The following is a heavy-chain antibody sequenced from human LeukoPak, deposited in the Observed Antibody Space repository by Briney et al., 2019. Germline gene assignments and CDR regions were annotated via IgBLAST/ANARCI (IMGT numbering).Heavy chain of an antibody. CDR3: AREWRARGARGFDY. J-gene: IGHJ4*02. CDR1: GDTVSSNSAA. V-gene: IGHV6-1*01. Sequence: SQTLSLTCAISGDTVSSNSAAWNWIRQSPSRGLEWLRRTDYRNKWYNDYAVPVKSRITINPDTSKNQFSLQLNSATREDTAVYYCAREWRARGARGFDYWGQGTLVTVSS. CDR2: TDYRNKWYN. D-gene: IGHD1-26*01.